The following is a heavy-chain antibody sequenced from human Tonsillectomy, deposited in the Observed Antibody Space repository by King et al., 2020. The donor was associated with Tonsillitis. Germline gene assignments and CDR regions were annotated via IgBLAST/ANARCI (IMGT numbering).Heavy chain of an antibody. CDR1: GFTVSNNY. V-gene: IGHV3-53*01. CDR2: IVSGRNT. CDR3: AKGESSGYDWGFDF. D-gene: IGHD5-12*01. J-gene: IGHJ4*02. Sequence: VQLVESGGGLIQPGGSLRLSCAASGFTVSNNYMSWVRQAPGKGLEWVSVIVSGRNTYYADSVKGRFTISRDNSKNTVYLQMNSLRAEDTAVYYCAKGESSGYDWGFDFWGQGTLVTVSS.